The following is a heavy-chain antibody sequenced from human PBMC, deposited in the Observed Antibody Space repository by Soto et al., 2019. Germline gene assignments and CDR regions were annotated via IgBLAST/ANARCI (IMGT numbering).Heavy chain of an antibody. CDR2: IIPILGIA. Sequence: SVKVSCKASGGTFSSYTISWVRQAPGQGLEWMGRIIPILGIANYAQKFQGRVTITADKSTSTAYMELSSLRSEDTAVYYCARDLPSTVTTSKILRDFDNWFDPWGQGTLVTVSS. D-gene: IGHD4-4*01. V-gene: IGHV1-69*04. CDR3: ARDLPSTVTTSKILRDFDNWFDP. J-gene: IGHJ5*02. CDR1: GGTFSSYT.